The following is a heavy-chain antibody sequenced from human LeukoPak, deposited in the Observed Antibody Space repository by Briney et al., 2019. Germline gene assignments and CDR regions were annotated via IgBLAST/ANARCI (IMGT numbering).Heavy chain of an antibody. CDR1: GGSISSYY. CDR2: IYYSGST. CDR3: ARVAYSGYDLDTDYYGMDV. J-gene: IGHJ6*02. Sequence: SETLSLTCTVSGGSISSYYWSWIRQPPGKGLEWIGYIYYSGSTNYNPSLKSRVTISVDTSKNQFSLKLSSVTAADTAVYYCARVAYSGYDLDTDYYGMDVWGQGTTVTVSS. V-gene: IGHV4-59*01. D-gene: IGHD5-12*01.